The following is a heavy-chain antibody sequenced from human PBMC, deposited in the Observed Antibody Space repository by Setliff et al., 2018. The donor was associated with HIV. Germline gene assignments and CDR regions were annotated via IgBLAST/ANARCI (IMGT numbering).Heavy chain of an antibody. J-gene: IGHJ5*02. CDR2: ISTYNGNT. CDR1: GDTFTKYG. D-gene: IGHD3-3*01. CDR3: ARDHGNGRAYNFWSGYKWFDP. V-gene: IGHV1-18*01. Sequence: EASVKVSCKASGDTFTKYGISWVRQAPGQGLEWMGWISTYNGNTNYAQKLQGRVTMTTDTSTSTAYMELRSLRSEDTAVYYCARDHGNGRAYNFWSGYKWFDPWGQGTLVTVSS.